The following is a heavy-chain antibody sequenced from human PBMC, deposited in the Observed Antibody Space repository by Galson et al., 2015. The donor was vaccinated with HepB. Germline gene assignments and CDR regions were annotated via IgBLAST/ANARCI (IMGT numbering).Heavy chain of an antibody. CDR1: GGIFSSYT. V-gene: IGHV1-69*04. Sequence: SVKVSCKASGGIFSSYTISWVRQAPGQGLEWMGRIIPMLPIANYAQNFQGRVTITADKSTSTAYMELSSLRSEDTALYYCARDLADYGGNSGPFDYWGQGTLVTVSS. J-gene: IGHJ4*02. CDR2: IIPMLPIA. D-gene: IGHD4-23*01. CDR3: ARDLADYGGNSGPFDY.